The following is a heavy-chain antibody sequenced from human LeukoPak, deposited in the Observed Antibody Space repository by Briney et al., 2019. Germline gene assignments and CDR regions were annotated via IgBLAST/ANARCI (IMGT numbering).Heavy chain of an antibody. CDR3: ASSFIVVVPAATQKYYYYYYMDV. CDR1: GGTFSSYA. D-gene: IGHD2-2*01. Sequence: SVKVSCKASGGTFSSYAISWVRQAPGQGLEWMGGIIPIFGTANYAQKFQGRVTITTDESTSTAYMELSSLRSEDTAVYYCASSFIVVVPAATQKYYYYYYMDVWGRGTTVTVSS. J-gene: IGHJ6*03. CDR2: IIPIFGTA. V-gene: IGHV1-69*05.